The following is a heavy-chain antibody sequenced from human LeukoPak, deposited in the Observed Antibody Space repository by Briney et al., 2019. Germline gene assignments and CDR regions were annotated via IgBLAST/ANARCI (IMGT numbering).Heavy chain of an antibody. CDR3: LRVDDTNGHNWFDP. CDR2: IIGDGTRT. J-gene: IGHJ5*02. V-gene: IGHV3-74*01. D-gene: IGHD2-8*01. Sequence: GGSLRLSCAASGFSFSYYCMHWVRQGSGKGPVWVSRIIGDGTRTDYADSVKGRFTISRDNAKSTLYLQMNSLTVEDTAVYYCLRVDDTNGHNWFDPWGQGTLVTVSS. CDR1: GFSFSYYC.